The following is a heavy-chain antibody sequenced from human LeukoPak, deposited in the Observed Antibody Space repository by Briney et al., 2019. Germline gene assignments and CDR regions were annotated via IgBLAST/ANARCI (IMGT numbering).Heavy chain of an antibody. D-gene: IGHD2-8*02. CDR2: IYDTGTT. V-gene: IGHV4-59*08. CDR1: GGSISSYY. J-gene: IGHJ4*02. Sequence: SETLSLTCTVSGGSISSYYWSWIRQPPGKGLEWIGYIYDTGTTKYNSSLKSRVTISVDTSKNQFSLKLSFVTAADTAVYYCARHAETWYYFDYWGQGTLVTVSS. CDR3: ARHAETWYYFDY.